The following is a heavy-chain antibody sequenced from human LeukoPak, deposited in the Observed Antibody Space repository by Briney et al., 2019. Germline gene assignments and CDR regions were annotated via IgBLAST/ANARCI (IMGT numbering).Heavy chain of an antibody. CDR2: ISYDGSNK. J-gene: IGHJ4*02. D-gene: IGHD2-2*01. V-gene: IGHV3-30*18. CDR3: AKDPQLYRDIVVVPAANRGSYFDY. CDR1: GFTFSSYG. Sequence: GGSLRLSCAASGFTFSSYGMHWVRQAPGKGLEWVAVISYDGSNKYYADSVKGRFTISRDNSKNTLYLKMNSLRDEDTAVYYCAKDPQLYRDIVVVPAANRGSYFDYRGQGTLVTVSS.